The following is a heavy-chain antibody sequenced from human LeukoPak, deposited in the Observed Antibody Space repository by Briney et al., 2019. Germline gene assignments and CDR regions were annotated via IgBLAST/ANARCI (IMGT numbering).Heavy chain of an antibody. J-gene: IGHJ4*02. CDR1: GFTFGSYW. Sequence: PGGSLRLSCVASGFTFGSYWVHWVSQAPGKGPAWVSRISGDGGTYYADSVKGRFTISRDNAKNTLYLQMNSLRAEDTAVYYCARDLVSGSGSYGHWGQGTLVTVSS. CDR3: ARDLVSGSGSYGH. V-gene: IGHV3-74*01. D-gene: IGHD3-10*01. CDR2: ISGDGGT.